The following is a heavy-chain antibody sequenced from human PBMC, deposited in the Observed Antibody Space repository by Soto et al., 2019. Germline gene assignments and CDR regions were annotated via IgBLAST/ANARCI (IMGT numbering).Heavy chain of an antibody. CDR3: ARGLAYDRPITVAEPFDS. CDR1: GGSFSGYF. Sequence: QVQLQQWGAGLLKASETLSLTCVVSGGSFSGYFWTWIRQSPGRGLEWIGEISHSGSRNYNPAFHSQVIISVASSKNLVSLKLSSVTAADSATYFCARGLAYDRPITVAEPFDSWGQGTLVTVSS. D-gene: IGHD6-19*01. V-gene: IGHV4-34*02. J-gene: IGHJ4*02. CDR2: ISHSGSR.